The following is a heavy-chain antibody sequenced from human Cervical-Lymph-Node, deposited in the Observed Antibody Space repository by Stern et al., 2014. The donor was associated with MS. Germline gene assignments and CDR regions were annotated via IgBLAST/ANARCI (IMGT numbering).Heavy chain of an antibody. V-gene: IGHV1-69*01. Sequence: QMQLVQSGAEVKKPGSSVKVSCKASGGTFRSYAISWVRQAPGQGLEWLGGIIPIFGTANYAQKFQGRVTITADESTSTAYMELSSLRSEDTAVYYCARDASYEYYYGSGSYNWFDPWGQGTLVTVSS. J-gene: IGHJ5*02. CDR3: ARDASYEYYYGSGSYNWFDP. CDR2: IIPIFGTA. D-gene: IGHD3-10*01. CDR1: GGTFRSYA.